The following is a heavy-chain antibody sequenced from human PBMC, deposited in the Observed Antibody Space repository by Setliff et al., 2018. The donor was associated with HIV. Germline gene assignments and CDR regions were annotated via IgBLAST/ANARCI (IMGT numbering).Heavy chain of an antibody. J-gene: IGHJ6*03. CDR3: ARGIGTRYNYYMDV. CDR1: GGSISSYY. CDR2: IYTSGNM. D-gene: IGHD1-20*01. Sequence: SETLSLTCTVSGGSISSYYWNWFRQPAGKGLESLGRIYTSGNMIYNPSLKSRVTMSADTSRNQLSLKLSSVTAAETAVYYCARGIGTRYNYYMDVWGIGTTVTVSS. V-gene: IGHV4-4*07.